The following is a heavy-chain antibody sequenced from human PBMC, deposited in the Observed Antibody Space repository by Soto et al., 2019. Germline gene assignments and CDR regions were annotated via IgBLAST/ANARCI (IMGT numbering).Heavy chain of an antibody. V-gene: IGHV3-48*01. J-gene: IGHJ4*02. CDR3: ASLGVLLWFGDDY. CDR2: ISSSSSTI. Sequence: GGSLRLSCAASGFTFSSYSMNWVRQAPGKGLEWVSYISSSSSTIYYADSVKGRFTISRDNAKNSLYLQMNSLRAEDTAVYYCASLGVLLWFGDDYSGQGTLVTVSS. D-gene: IGHD3-10*01. CDR1: GFTFSSYS.